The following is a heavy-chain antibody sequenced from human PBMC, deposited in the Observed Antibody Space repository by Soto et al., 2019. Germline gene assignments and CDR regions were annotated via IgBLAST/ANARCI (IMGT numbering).Heavy chain of an antibody. J-gene: IGHJ4*02. D-gene: IGHD5-12*01. CDR1: GFTVSSNY. CDR3: ARTRGYSGYDTFDY. Sequence: PGGSLRLSCAASGFTVSSNYMSWVRQAPGKGLEWVSVIYSGGSTYYADSVKGRFTISRDNSKNTLYLQMNSLRAEDTAVYYCARTRGYSGYDTFDYWGQGTLVTVSS. V-gene: IGHV3-66*01. CDR2: IYSGGST.